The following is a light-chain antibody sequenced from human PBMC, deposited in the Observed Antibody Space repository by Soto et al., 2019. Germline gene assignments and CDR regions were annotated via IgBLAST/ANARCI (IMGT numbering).Light chain of an antibody. V-gene: IGKV1-27*01. Sequence: DSQMTQYANSLSAGGGDIVTITSRASQGISNYLAWYQQKPGKVPKLLIYAASTLQSGVPSRFSGSGSGTYFTLTSCRQQPEDVATYYWQQYNSAWRFADGTKVDNK. CDR2: AAS. CDR3: QQYNSAWR. J-gene: IGKJ1*01. CDR1: QGISNY.